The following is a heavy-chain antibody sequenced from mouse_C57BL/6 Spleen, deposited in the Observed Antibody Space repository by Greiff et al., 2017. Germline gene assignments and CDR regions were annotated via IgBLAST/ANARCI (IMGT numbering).Heavy chain of an antibody. D-gene: IGHD2-3*01. CDR3: AGVYDGYYGGYFDV. Sequence: EVNVVESGGGLVKPGGSLKLSCAASGFTFSSYAMSWVRQTPEKRLEWVATISDGGSYTYYPDNVKGRFTISRDNAKNNLYLQMSHLKSEDRAMYYCAGVYDGYYGGYFDVWGTGTTVTVSS. V-gene: IGHV5-4*03. J-gene: IGHJ1*03. CDR1: GFTFSSYA. CDR2: ISDGGSYT.